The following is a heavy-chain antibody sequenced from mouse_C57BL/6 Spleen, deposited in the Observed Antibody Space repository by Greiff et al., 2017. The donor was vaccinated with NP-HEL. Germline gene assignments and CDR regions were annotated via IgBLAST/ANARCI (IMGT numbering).Heavy chain of an antibody. Sequence: QVQLQQPGAELVMPGASVKLSCKASGYTFTSYWMHWVKQRPGQGLEWIGEIDPSDSYTNYNQKFKGKSTLTVDKSSSTAYMQLSSLTSEDSAVYYCAISYYDYDGWFAYWGQGTLVTVSA. CDR3: AISYYDYDGWFAY. CDR1: GYTFTSYW. D-gene: IGHD2-4*01. CDR2: IDPSDSYT. V-gene: IGHV1-69*01. J-gene: IGHJ3*01.